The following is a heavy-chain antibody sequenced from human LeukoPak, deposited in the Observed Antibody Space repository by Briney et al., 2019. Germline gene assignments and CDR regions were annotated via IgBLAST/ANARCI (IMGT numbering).Heavy chain of an antibody. J-gene: IGHJ4*02. V-gene: IGHV3-66*01. CDR2: IYSGGST. D-gene: IGHD1-26*01. Sequence: GSLRLSCAASGFTVSSNYMSWVRQAPGKGLEWVSVIYSGGSTYYADSVKGRFTISRDNSKNTLYLQMNSLRAEDTAVYYRARGGATTPFDYWGQGTLVTVSS. CDR3: ARGGATTPFDY. CDR1: GFTVSSNY.